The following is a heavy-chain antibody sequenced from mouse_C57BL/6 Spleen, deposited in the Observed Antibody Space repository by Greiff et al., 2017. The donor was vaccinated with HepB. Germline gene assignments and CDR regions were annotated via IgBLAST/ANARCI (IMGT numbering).Heavy chain of an antibody. CDR3: ARLAEDYYAMDD. V-gene: IGHV5-9*01. CDR2: ISGGGGNT. Sequence: EVHLVESGGGLVKPGGSLKLSCAASGFTFSSYTMSWVRQTPEKRLEWVATISGGGGNTYYPDSVKGRFTISRDNAKNTLYLQMSSLRSEDTALYYCARLAEDYYAMDDWGQGTSVTVSS. CDR1: GFTFSSYT. J-gene: IGHJ4*01. D-gene: IGHD3-3*01.